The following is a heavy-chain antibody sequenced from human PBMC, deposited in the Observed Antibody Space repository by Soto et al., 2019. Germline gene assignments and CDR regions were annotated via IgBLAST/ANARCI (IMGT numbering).Heavy chain of an antibody. CDR2: IIPILGIA. D-gene: IGHD4-17*01. V-gene: IGHV1-69*04. CDR3: TSYGDRFDY. J-gene: IGHJ4*02. CDR1: GYTFSSND. Sequence: SVNVSCKASGYTFSSNDINWVRQAPGQGLEWMGRIIPILGIANYAQKFQGRVTITADKSTSTAYMELSSLRSEDTAVYYCTSYGDRFDYWGQGTLVTVSS.